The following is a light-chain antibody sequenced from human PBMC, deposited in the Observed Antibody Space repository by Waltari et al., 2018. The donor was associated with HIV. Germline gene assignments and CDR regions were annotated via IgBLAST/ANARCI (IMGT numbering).Light chain of an antibody. V-gene: IGLV1-40*01. CDR1: SSNLGAGFD. CDR2: ANN. CDR3: QSYDSSFSGAV. J-gene: IGLJ2*01. Sequence: QSVLTQPPSVSGAPGQRVTVSCTGSSSNLGAGFDVHWYQQIPGTAPKLLIYANNKRPAGVPDRVSGSKSGATASLAITGLQPEDEADFYCQSYDSSFSGAVFGGGTKLTVL.